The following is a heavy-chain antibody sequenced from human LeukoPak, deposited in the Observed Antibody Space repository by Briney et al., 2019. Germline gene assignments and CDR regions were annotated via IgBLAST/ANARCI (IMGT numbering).Heavy chain of an antibody. CDR2: IKPDGSEK. Sequence: GSLRLSCAASGFIFSSYWMSWVRQAPGKGLEWVASIKPDGSEKYYLDSVKGRFTISRDNARDSLYLQMNSLRDDDTSVYFCARDASALYWGRGTLVTVSS. J-gene: IGHJ4*02. V-gene: IGHV3-7*01. D-gene: IGHD6-19*01. CDR1: GFIFSSYW. CDR3: ARDASALY.